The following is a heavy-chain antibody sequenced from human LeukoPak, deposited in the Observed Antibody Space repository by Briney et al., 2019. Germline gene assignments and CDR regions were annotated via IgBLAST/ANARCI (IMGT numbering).Heavy chain of an antibody. V-gene: IGHV4-34*01. CDR2: INHSGST. Sequence: SETLSLTCAVYGGSFSGYYWSWIRQPPGKGLEWIGEINHSGSTNYNPSLTSRVTISVDTSKNQFSLKLSSVTAADTAVYYCTLLGYYGSGSYYKRRSFDYWGQGTLVTVSS. CDR3: TLLGYYGSGSYYKRRSFDY. D-gene: IGHD3-10*01. CDR1: GGSFSGYY. J-gene: IGHJ4*02.